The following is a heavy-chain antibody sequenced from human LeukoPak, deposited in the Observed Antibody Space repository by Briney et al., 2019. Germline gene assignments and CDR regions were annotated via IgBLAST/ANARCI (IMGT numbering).Heavy chain of an antibody. CDR3: ATTSKDPRRSWLPSYGMDV. V-gene: IGHV1-8*01. Sequence: ASVKVSCKASGYTFTSYDINWVRQATGQGLEWMGWMNPNSGNTGYAQKFQGRVTMTEDTSTDTAYMELSSLRSEDTAVYYCATTSKDPRRSWLPSYGMDVWGQGTTVTVSS. J-gene: IGHJ6*02. CDR1: GYTFTSYD. D-gene: IGHD6-13*01. CDR2: MNPNSGNT.